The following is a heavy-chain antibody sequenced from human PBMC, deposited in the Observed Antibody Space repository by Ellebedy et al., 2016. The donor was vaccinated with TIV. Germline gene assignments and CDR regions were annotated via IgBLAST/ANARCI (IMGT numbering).Heavy chain of an antibody. D-gene: IGHD6-19*01. CDR3: ARDRGSGWLYYYGMDV. J-gene: IGHJ6*02. CDR2: MFYSGST. V-gene: IGHV4-39*07. Sequence: SETLSLTXTVSGGSISSSTYYWGWIRQPPGKGLEWIGSMFYSGSTYYNPSLKSRVTISVDTSKNQFSLKLSSVTAADTAVYYCARDRGSGWLYYYGMDVWGQGTTVTVSS. CDR1: GGSISSSTYY.